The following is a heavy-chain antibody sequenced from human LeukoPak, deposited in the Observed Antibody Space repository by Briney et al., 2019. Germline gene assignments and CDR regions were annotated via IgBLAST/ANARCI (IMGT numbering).Heavy chain of an antibody. Sequence: SETLSLTCTVSGGSISSYYWSWIRQPPGKGLEWIGYIYYSGSTNYNPSLKSRVTISVDTSKNQFSLKLSSVTAAYTAVYYCARAAYTIFGVVDGWFDPWGQGTLVTVSS. CDR1: GGSISSYY. CDR2: IYYSGST. D-gene: IGHD3-3*01. J-gene: IGHJ5*02. V-gene: IGHV4-59*01. CDR3: ARAAYTIFGVVDGWFDP.